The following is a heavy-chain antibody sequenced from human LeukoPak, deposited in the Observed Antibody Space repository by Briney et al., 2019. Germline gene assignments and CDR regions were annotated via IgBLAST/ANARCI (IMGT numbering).Heavy chain of an antibody. V-gene: IGHV3-72*01. CDR3: ARGGSYYPFDI. Sequence: GGSLRLSCVASGFTFSDHYMDWVRQAPGKGLEWVVRTRNKANRYSTEYAASVKGRFTISRDDSKNSLYLQMNSLKTADTAVYYCARGGSYYPFDIWGQGTMVTVSS. J-gene: IGHJ3*02. CDR1: GFTFSDHY. D-gene: IGHD1-26*01. CDR2: TRNKANRYST.